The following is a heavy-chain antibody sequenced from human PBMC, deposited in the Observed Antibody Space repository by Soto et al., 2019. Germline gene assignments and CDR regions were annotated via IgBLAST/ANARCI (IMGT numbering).Heavy chain of an antibody. J-gene: IGHJ6*02. V-gene: IGHV1-69*13. CDR1: GGTFSSYA. CDR3: ARDDGVTGTTDLDYYGMDV. CDR2: IIPIFGTA. D-gene: IGHD1-7*01. Sequence: SVKVSCKASGGTFSSYAISWVRQAPGQGLEWMGGIIPIFGTANYAQKFQGRVTITADESTSTAYMELSSLRSEDTAVYYCARDDGVTGTTDLDYYGMDVWGQGTTVTVSS.